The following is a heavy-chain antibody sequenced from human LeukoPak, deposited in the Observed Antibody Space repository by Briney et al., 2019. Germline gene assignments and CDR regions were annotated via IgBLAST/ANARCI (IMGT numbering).Heavy chain of an antibody. CDR3: ARFPPRYYYMDV. V-gene: IGHV1-2*02. CDR1: GYTFTGYY. J-gene: IGHJ6*03. Sequence: ASVKVSCKASGYTFTGYYMHWVRQAPGQGLEWMGWINPNSGGTNYAQKFQGRVTMTRDTSISTAYMELSRLRPDDTAVYYCARFPPRYYYMDVWGKGTTVTVSS. CDR2: INPNSGGT.